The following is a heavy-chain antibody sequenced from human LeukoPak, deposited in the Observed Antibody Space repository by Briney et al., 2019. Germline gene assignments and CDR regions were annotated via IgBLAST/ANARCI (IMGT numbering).Heavy chain of an antibody. J-gene: IGHJ6*03. V-gene: IGHV3-30*02. CDR1: GFTFSNFG. CDR3: AKDGLGGFGDYMDV. D-gene: IGHD3-10*01. Sequence: GGSLRLSCAASGFTFSNFGMHWVRQAPGKGLEWVAFIRYDGSNEYYADSVKGRFTISRDNSKNTLYLQMNSLRAEDTAIYYCAKDGLGGFGDYMDVWGKGTTVTISS. CDR2: IRYDGSNE.